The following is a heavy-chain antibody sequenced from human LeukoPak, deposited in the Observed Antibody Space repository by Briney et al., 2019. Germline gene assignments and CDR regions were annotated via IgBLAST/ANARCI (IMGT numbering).Heavy chain of an antibody. CDR3: ARHNFIAPQIDY. Sequence: SETLSLTCTVSGGSISSYYWSWIRQPPGKGLEWIGYIYYSGSTNYNPSLKSRVTISVDTSKNQFSLKLSSVTAADTAVYYCARHNFIAPQIDYWGQGTPVTVSS. CDR2: IYYSGST. CDR1: GGSISSYY. J-gene: IGHJ4*02. D-gene: IGHD6-13*01. V-gene: IGHV4-59*08.